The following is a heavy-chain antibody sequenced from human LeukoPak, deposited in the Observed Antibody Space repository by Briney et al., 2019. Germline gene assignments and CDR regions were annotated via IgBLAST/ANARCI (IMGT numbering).Heavy chain of an antibody. J-gene: IGHJ6*04. CDR3: AELGITMIGGV. Sequence: GGSLRLSCAASGFTFDVYGMSWVRQAPGKGLEWVSGINWNGGSTGYADSVKGRFTISRDNAKNSLYLQMNSLRAEDTAVYYCAELGITMIGGVWGKGTTVTISS. D-gene: IGHD3-10*02. CDR1: GFTFDVYG. V-gene: IGHV3-20*04. CDR2: INWNGGST.